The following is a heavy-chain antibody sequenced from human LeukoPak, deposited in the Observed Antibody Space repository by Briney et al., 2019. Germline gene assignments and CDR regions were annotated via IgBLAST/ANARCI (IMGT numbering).Heavy chain of an antibody. J-gene: IGHJ4*02. Sequence: GGSRRPSSAASGFTFSSYSMNWVRQPPGKGLGWVSSISSSSSYIYYADSVKGRFTISRDNAKNSLYLQMNSLRAEDTAVYFCARDTGTEFDYWGQGTLVTVSS. CDR1: GFTFSSYS. CDR2: ISSSSSYI. D-gene: IGHD2-8*02. CDR3: ARDTGTEFDY. V-gene: IGHV3-21*01.